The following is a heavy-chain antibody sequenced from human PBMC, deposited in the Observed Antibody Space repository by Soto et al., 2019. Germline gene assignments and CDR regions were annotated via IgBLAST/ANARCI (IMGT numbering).Heavy chain of an antibody. CDR2: ISAYNGNT. D-gene: IGHD5-12*01. Sequence: ASVKVSCKASGYTFTSYGISWVRQAPVQGLEWMGWISAYNGNTNYAQKLQGRVTMTTDTSTSTAYMELRSLRSDAPAVYYCARERHSGQDSTSTPKNNWFDPWGQGTLVTVSS. CDR1: GYTFTSYG. V-gene: IGHV1-18*01. J-gene: IGHJ5*02. CDR3: ARERHSGQDSTSTPKNNWFDP.